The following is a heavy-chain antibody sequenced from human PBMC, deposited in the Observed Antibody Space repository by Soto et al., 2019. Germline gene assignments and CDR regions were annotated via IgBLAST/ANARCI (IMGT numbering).Heavy chain of an antibody. CDR1: GYTFSSYA. V-gene: IGHV1-69*13. Sequence: SVKVSCKASGYTFSSYAISWVRQAPGQGLEWMGGISPIFGTANYAQKFQGRVTITADESTSTAYMELSSLRSEDTAVYYCAKENVVVIRENWFDPWGQGTLVTVSS. D-gene: IGHD3-22*01. CDR2: ISPIFGTA. J-gene: IGHJ5*02. CDR3: AKENVVVIRENWFDP.